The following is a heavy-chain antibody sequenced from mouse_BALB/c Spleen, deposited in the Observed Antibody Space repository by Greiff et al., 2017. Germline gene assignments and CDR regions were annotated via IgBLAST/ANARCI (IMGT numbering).Heavy chain of an antibody. D-gene: IGHD2-4*01. CDR3: AREDYPHWYFDV. CDR2: ISYDGSN. V-gene: IGHV3-6*02. J-gene: IGHJ1*01. Sequence: EVKLMESGPGLVKPSQPLSLTCSVTGYSITSGYYWNWIRQFPGNKLEWMGYISYDGSNNYNPSLKNRISITRDTSKNQFFLKLNSVTTEDTATYYCAREDYPHWYFDVWGAGTTVTVSS. CDR1: GYSITSGYY.